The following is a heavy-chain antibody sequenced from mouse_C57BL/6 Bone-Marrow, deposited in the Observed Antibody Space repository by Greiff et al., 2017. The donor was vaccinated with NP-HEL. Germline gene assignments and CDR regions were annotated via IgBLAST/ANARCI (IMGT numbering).Heavy chain of an antibody. CDR2: ISSGSSTI. V-gene: IGHV5-17*01. D-gene: IGHD4-1*01. CDR1: GFTFSDYG. Sequence: EVMLVESGGGLVKPGGSLKLSCAASGFTFSDYGMHWVRQAPEKGLEWVAYISSGSSTIYYADTVKGRFTISRDNAKNTLFLQMTSLRSEDTAMYYCARSNWGAMDYWGQGTSVTVSS. J-gene: IGHJ4*01. CDR3: ARSNWGAMDY.